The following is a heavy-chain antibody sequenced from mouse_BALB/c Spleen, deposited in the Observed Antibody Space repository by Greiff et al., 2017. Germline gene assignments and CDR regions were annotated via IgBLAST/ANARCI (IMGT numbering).Heavy chain of an antibody. CDR1: GFSLTSYD. V-gene: IGHV2-9-2*01. Sequence: QVQLQQSGPGLVAPSQSLSITCTVSGFSLTSYDISWIRQPPGKGLEWLGVIWTGGGTNYNSAFMSRLSISKDNSKSQVFLKMNSLQTDDTAIYYCVRGYDSYYFDYWGQGTTLTVSS. D-gene: IGHD2-3*01. CDR3: VRGYDSYYFDY. J-gene: IGHJ2*01. CDR2: IWTGGGT.